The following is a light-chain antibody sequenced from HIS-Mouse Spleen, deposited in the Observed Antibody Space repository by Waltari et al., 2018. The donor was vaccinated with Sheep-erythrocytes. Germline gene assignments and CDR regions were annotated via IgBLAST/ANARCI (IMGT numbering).Light chain of an antibody. V-gene: IGLV6-57*02. Sequence: NFMLTQPHSVSESPGTTVTISCTGSSGSIASNYVQWYQQRPGSAPTTVIYEDNQRPSGVPDRFSGSIDSSSNSASLTISGLKTEDEADYYCQSYDSSNHVVFGGGTKLTVL. CDR3: QSYDSSNHVV. CDR2: EDN. J-gene: IGLJ2*01. CDR1: SGSIASNY.